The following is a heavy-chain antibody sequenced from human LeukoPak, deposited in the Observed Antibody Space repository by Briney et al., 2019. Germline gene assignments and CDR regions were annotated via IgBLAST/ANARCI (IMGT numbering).Heavy chain of an antibody. V-gene: IGHV3-23*01. CDR1: GFTFSSYG. CDR3: AKLGVPAANYRRSEREYYYYYMDV. J-gene: IGHJ6*03. Sequence: GGTLRLSCAASGFTFSSYGMSWVRQAPGKGLEWVSAISGSGGSTYYADSVKGRFTISRDNSKNTLYLQMNSLRAEDTAVYYCAKLGVPAANYRRSEREYYYYYMDVWGKGTTVTISS. D-gene: IGHD2-2*01. CDR2: ISGSGGST.